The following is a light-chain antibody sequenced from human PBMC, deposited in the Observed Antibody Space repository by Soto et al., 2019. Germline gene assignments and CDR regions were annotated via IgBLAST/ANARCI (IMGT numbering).Light chain of an antibody. J-gene: IGLJ2*01. Sequence: QSVLTQPASVSGSPGQSITISCTGTSSDIGGYNYVSWYQQHPDKAPKLMIYEVHNRPSGVSDRFSGSKSGNTASLTISGLQAEDEADYYCSSYTTTTTIIFGGGTKLPS. CDR3: SSYTTTTTII. CDR2: EVH. V-gene: IGLV2-14*01. CDR1: SSDIGGYNY.